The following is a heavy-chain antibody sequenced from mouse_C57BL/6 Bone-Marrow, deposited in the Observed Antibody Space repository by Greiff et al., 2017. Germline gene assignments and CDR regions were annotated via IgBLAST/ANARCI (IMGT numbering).Heavy chain of an antibody. CDR1: GFNIKDDY. V-gene: IGHV14-4*01. J-gene: IGHJ4*01. CDR3: TTHAMDY. CDR2: IDPENGDT. Sequence: VQLQQSGAELVRPGASVKLSCTASGFNIKDDYMHWVKQRPEQGLEWIGWIDPENGDTEYASKFQGKATITADTSSSTASLQLSSLTSEDTAVYYCTTHAMDYWGQGTSVTVSA.